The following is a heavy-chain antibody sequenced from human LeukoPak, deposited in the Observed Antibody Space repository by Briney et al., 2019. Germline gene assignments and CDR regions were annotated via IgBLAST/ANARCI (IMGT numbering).Heavy chain of an antibody. CDR1: GFTFSSYY. CDR3: ARDRYSSGWYLRGEGAFDI. D-gene: IGHD6-19*01. V-gene: IGHV1-2*02. J-gene: IGHJ3*02. Sequence: GASVKVSCKASGFTFSSYYIHWVRQAPGQGLEWMGWINPNSGGTNYAQKLQGRVTMTTDTSTSTAYMELRSLRSDDTAVYYCARDRYSSGWYLRGEGAFDIWGQGTMVTVSS. CDR2: INPNSGGT.